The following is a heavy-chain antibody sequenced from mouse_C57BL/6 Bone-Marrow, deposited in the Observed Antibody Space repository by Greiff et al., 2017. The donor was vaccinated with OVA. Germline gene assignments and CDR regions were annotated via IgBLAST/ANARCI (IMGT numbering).Heavy chain of an antibody. CDR1: GYTFTDYY. CDR2: IYPGSGNT. CDR3: ARLGGYPFAY. Sequence: QVQLKQSGAELVRPGASVKLSCKASGYTFTDYYINWVKQRPGQGLEWIARIYPGSGNTYYNEKFKGKPTLTAEKSSSTAYMQLSSLTSEDSAVYFCARLGGYPFAYWGQGTLVTVSA. J-gene: IGHJ3*01. V-gene: IGHV1-76*01. D-gene: IGHD2-2*01.